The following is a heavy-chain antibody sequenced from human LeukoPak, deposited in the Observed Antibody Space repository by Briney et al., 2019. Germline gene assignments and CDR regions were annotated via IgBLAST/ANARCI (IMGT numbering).Heavy chain of an antibody. CDR3: ASHRCSGGSCYSPRRDYYYYMDV. V-gene: IGHV3-23*01. D-gene: IGHD2-15*01. CDR2: ISGSGGNT. J-gene: IGHJ6*03. CDR1: GFTFSSYS. Sequence: GGSLRLSCAASGFTFSSYSMNWVRQAPGKGLEWVSSISGSGGNTFYADSVKGRFTISRDNSKNTLYLQMNSLRADDTAVYFCASHRCSGGSCYSPRRDYYYYMDVWGKGTTVTISS.